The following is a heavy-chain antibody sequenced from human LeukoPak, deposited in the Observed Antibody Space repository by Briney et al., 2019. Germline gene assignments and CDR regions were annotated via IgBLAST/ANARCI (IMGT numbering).Heavy chain of an antibody. CDR2: MNPKSGYT. CDR1: GYTFTNYD. Sequence: GALVKVSCKASGYTFTNYDINWVRQATGQGLEWMGWMNPKSGYTGYAQKFQGRVTMTRDTSISTAYMELGSLRSEDTAVYYCARVTGSIDYWGQGTLVTVSS. J-gene: IGHJ4*02. D-gene: IGHD1-26*01. CDR3: ARVTGSIDY. V-gene: IGHV1-8*01.